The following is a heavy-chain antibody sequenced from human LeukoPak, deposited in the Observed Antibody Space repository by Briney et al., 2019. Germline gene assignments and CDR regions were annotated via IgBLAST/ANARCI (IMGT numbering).Heavy chain of an antibody. CDR1: GFTFSSYG. CDR3: AKRMSGSYYPEY. Sequence: GGSLRLSCAASGFTFSSYGMHWVRQAPGKGLEWVAVISYDGSNKYYADSVKGRFTISRDNSENTLYLQMNSLTAEDTAVYYCAKRMSGSYYPEYWGQGTLVTVSS. V-gene: IGHV3-30*18. CDR2: ISYDGSNK. D-gene: IGHD1-26*01. J-gene: IGHJ4*02.